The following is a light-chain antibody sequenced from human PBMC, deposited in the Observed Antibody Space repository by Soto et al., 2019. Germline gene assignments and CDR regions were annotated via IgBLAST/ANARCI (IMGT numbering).Light chain of an antibody. CDR3: QQYSSSPPYT. J-gene: IGKJ2*01. Sequence: EVVLTQSPGTLSLSPGERATLSCRASQSVTNNSFAWYQQKPGQAPRLLIFGSSDRATGTPDRFSGSGSGTDFTLTISRLEHEDSAVYYCQQYSSSPPYTFGQGTKLEIK. CDR1: QSVTNNS. CDR2: GSS. V-gene: IGKV3-20*01.